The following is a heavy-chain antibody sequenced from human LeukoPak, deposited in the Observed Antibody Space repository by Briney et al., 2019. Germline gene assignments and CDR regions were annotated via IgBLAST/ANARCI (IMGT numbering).Heavy chain of an antibody. Sequence: QPGRSLRLSCAASGFTFSSYGMHWVRQAPGKGLEWVAVIWYDGSNKYYADSVKGRFTISRDNSKNTLYLQMNSLRAEDTAVYYCARENICGSTSCSLDLTGMDVWGQGTTVTVSS. CDR2: IWYDGSNK. CDR1: GFTFSSYG. D-gene: IGHD2-2*01. V-gene: IGHV3-33*01. CDR3: ARENICGSTSCSLDLTGMDV. J-gene: IGHJ6*02.